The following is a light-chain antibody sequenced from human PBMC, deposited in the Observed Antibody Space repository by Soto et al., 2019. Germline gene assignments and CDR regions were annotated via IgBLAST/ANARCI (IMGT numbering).Light chain of an antibody. J-gene: IGKJ1*01. CDR1: QSVNRN. CDR3: QQYNNWWT. Sequence: EIVMTQSPATPSVSPGERATLSCRASQSVNRNLAWYQQKPGQAPRLLIYAASTRATGIPARFSGSGSETEFTLTISSLQSEDFAIYYCQQYNNWWTFGQGTKVEI. V-gene: IGKV3-15*01. CDR2: AAS.